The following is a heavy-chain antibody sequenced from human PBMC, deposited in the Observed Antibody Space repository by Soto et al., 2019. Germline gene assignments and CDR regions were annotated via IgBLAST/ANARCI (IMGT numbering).Heavy chain of an antibody. CDR3: AKEITMVRGVIITSPNYYYYYYGMDV. J-gene: IGHJ6*02. CDR1: GFTFSSYA. CDR2: ISGSGGST. D-gene: IGHD3-10*01. V-gene: IGHV3-23*01. Sequence: PGGSLRLSCAASGFTFSSYAMSWVRQAPGKGLEWVSAISGSGGSTYYADSVKGRFTISRDNSKNTLYLQMNSLRAEDTAVYYCAKEITMVRGVIITSPNYYYYYYGMDVWGQGTTVTVSS.